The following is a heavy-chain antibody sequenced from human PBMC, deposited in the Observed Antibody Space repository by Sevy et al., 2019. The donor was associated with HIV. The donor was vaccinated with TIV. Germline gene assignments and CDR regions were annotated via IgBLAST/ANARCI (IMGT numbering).Heavy chain of an antibody. Sequence: GGSLRLSCAASGFTFSSYGMHWVRQAPGKGLEWVAVISYDGSNKYYADSVKGRFTISRDDSKNAVFLQMDSLRAEDTAVYFCARDLGDRTFRTFYFDYWGQGTLVTVSS. J-gene: IGHJ4*02. CDR3: ARDLGDRTFRTFYFDY. V-gene: IGHV3-30*03. CDR1: GFTFSSYG. CDR2: ISYDGSNK. D-gene: IGHD3-16*01.